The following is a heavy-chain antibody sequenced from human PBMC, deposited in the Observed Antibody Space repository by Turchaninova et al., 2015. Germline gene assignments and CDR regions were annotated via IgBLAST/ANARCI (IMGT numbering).Heavy chain of an antibody. V-gene: IGHV3-30*18. D-gene: IGHD3-10*01. Sequence: QVQLVESGGGVVQPGRSVSVSCEASGFTFRSYGMHWVRQAPGKGLEWVAVISYDGSNKYYADSVKGRFTISRYNSKNTLYLQMNSLRAEDTAVYYCAKDGYGSGSSFGYWGQGTLVTVSS. CDR1: GFTFRSYG. CDR3: AKDGYGSGSSFGY. J-gene: IGHJ4*02. CDR2: ISYDGSNK.